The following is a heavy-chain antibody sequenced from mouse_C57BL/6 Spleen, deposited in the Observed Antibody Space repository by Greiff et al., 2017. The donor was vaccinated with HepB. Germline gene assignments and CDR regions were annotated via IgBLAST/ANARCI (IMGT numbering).Heavy chain of an antibody. CDR2: ISYDGSN. J-gene: IGHJ4*01. V-gene: IGHV3-6*01. Sequence: EVQLKESGPGLVKPSQSLSLTCSVTGYSITSGYYWNWIRQFPGNKLEWMGYISYDGSNNYNPSLKNRISITRDTSKNQFFLKLNSVTTEDTATYYCARGKDYAMDYWGQGTSVTVSS. CDR1: GYSITSGYY. CDR3: ARGKDYAMDY.